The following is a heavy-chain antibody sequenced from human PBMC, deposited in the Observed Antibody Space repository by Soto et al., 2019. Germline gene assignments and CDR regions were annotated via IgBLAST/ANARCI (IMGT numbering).Heavy chain of an antibody. CDR2: IKQDGSEK. J-gene: IGHJ6*02. D-gene: IGHD2-15*01. V-gene: IGHV3-7*05. Sequence: GGCMGLSCAASGFSLCSYWMSGVCKAQGKGLEWVANIKQDGSEKYYVDSVKGRFTISRDNAKNSLYLQMNSLRAEDTAVYYCARDAGYCSGGSCLWTPDDYYYGMHVWGQATTVTVSS. CDR3: ARDAGYCSGGSCLWTPDDYYYGMHV. CDR1: GFSLCSYW.